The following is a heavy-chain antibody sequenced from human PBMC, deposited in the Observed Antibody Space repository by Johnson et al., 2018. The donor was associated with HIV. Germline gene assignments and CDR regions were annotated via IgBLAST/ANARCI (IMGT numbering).Heavy chain of an antibody. V-gene: IGHV3-7*01. CDR3: AKGGQWELLAAFDI. Sequence: VQLVESGGGLVQPGESLRLSCVVSGFTFGTYWMTWVRQAPGNGLEWVATIKLDGSDKYYVDSVKGRFTISRDNSKNTLYLQMNSLRAEDTAVYCCAKGGQWELLAAFDIWGQGTMVTVSS. D-gene: IGHD1-26*01. CDR1: GFTFGTYW. CDR2: IKLDGSDK. J-gene: IGHJ3*02.